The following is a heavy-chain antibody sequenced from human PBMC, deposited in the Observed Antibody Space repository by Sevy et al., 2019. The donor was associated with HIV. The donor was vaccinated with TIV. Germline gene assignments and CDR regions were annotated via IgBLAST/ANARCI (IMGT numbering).Heavy chain of an antibody. D-gene: IGHD4-4*01. CDR3: ARALYAYSSY. V-gene: IGHV3-7*01. CDR1: GFTFSSFW. Sequence: GGSLRLSCAASGFTFSSFWMTWVRQAPGKGLEGVANINQDGSEIHYVDSLKGRFSISRDNAKNSLNLQMNSLRAEDTAVYYCARALYAYSSYWGQGTLVTVSS. J-gene: IGHJ4*02. CDR2: INQDGSEI.